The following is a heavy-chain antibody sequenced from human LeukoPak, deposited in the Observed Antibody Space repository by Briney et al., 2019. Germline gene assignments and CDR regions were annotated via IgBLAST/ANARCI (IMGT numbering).Heavy chain of an antibody. CDR1: GYTFTSYG. J-gene: IGHJ4*02. CDR2: ISAYNGNT. D-gene: IGHD6-25*01. CDR3: ARAYSSVPFDY. Sequence: ASVKVSXKASGYTFTSYGISWVRQAPGQGLEWMGWISAYNGNTNYAQKLQGRVTMTTDTSTSTAYKELRSLRSDDTAVYYCARAYSSVPFDYWGQGTLVTVSS. V-gene: IGHV1-18*01.